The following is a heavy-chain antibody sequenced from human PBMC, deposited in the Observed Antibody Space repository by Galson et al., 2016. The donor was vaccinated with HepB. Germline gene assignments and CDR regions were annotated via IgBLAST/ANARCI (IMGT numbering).Heavy chain of an antibody. J-gene: IGHJ4*02. D-gene: IGHD3-22*01. V-gene: IGHV1-18*01. Sequence: SVKVSCKASGYTFPNYGISWVRQAPGQGLEWMGWISGNTNSAQTLQGRVTMTTDTSTTTAYMELRSLRSDDTAVYYCARAFYYDSSGYSPYYFDYWGQGTLVTVSS. CDR2: ISGNT. CDR1: GYTFPNYG. CDR3: ARAFYYDSSGYSPYYFDY.